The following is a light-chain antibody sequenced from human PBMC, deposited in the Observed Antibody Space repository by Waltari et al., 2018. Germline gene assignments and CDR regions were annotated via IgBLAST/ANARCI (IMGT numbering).Light chain of an antibody. CDR2: GAS. CDR1: LSISNY. CDR3: LQTYSTPYT. Sequence: DIQITQSPSSLSPSVEDRVTITCRASLSISNYLNWFQQRPRRAPKLLIYGASNLESGVSSRFSGSASATDFTLTISSLQPEDFATYSCLQTYSTPYTFGQGTTVEI. J-gene: IGKJ2*01. V-gene: IGKV1-39*01.